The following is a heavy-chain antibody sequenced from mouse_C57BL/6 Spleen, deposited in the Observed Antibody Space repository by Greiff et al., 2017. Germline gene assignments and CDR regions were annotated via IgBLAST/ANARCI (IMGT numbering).Heavy chain of an antibody. Sequence: QVQLQQSGAELVKPGASVKMSCKASGYTFTSYWITWVKQRPGQGLEWIGDIYPGSGSTNYNEKFKSKATLTVDTSSSTAYMQLSSLTSEDSAVYYCARSLYGSSHYFDYWGQGTTLTVSS. CDR3: ARSLYGSSHYFDY. CDR1: GYTFTSYW. V-gene: IGHV1-55*01. D-gene: IGHD1-1*01. J-gene: IGHJ2*01. CDR2: IYPGSGST.